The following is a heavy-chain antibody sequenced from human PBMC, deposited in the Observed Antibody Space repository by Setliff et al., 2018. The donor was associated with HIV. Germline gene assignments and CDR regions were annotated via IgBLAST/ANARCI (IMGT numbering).Heavy chain of an antibody. CDR3: ARRGPGATHY. Sequence: SETLSLTCGVSGASISNHYWSWVRPAPGKGLEWIGYIYYTGCTNYNPSLRSRVTISVDTSKNQFSLKLSSVTAADTAAYYCARRGPGATHYWGQGTLVTVSS. J-gene: IGHJ4*02. CDR1: GASISNHY. D-gene: IGHD1-26*01. V-gene: IGHV4-59*11. CDR2: IYYTGCT.